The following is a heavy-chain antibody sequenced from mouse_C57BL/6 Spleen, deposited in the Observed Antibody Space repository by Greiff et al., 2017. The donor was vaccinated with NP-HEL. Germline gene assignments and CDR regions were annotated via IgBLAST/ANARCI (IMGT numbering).Heavy chain of an antibody. V-gene: IGHV5-9-1*02. CDR1: GFTFSSYA. D-gene: IGHD1-1*01. CDR3: TRDYGSSYEDYAMDY. Sequence: EVMLVESGEGLVKPGGSLKLSCAASGFTFSSYAMSWVRQTPEKRLEWVAYISSGGDYIYYADTVKGRFTISRDNARNTLYLQMSSLKSEDTAMYYCTRDYGSSYEDYAMDYWGQGTSVTVSS. J-gene: IGHJ4*01. CDR2: ISSGGDYI.